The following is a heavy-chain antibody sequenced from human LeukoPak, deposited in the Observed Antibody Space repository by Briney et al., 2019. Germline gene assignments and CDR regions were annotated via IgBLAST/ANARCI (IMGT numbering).Heavy chain of an antibody. CDR1: GFTFSSYS. D-gene: IGHD6-13*01. CDR3: ARREPQWGIAAAGTPGY. J-gene: IGHJ4*02. V-gene: IGHV3-48*01. Sequence: GGSLRLSCAASGFTFSSYSMNWVRQAPGKGLEWVSYISSSSSTIYYADSVKGRFTISRDNAKNSLYLQMNSLRAEDTAVYYCARREPQWGIAAAGTPGYWGQGTLVTVSS. CDR2: ISSSSSTI.